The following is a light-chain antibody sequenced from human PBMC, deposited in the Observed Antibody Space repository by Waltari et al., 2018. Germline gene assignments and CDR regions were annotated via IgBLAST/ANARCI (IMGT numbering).Light chain of an antibody. CDR2: EVS. J-gene: IGLJ2*01. CDR3: SSYAGSNTVV. CDR1: SSDVGGYNY. Sequence: QSALTPPPSASGSPGQSFTISCTGTSSDVGGYNYVSWYQQHPGKAPKLMIYEVSKRPSGVPDRFTGSTSGNTASLTVSGLQDEDEADYYCSSYAGSNTVVFGGGTKLTVL. V-gene: IGLV2-8*01.